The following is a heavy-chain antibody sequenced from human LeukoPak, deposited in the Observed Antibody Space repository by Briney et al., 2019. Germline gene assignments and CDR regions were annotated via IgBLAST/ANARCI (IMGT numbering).Heavy chain of an antibody. CDR2: IYHSGST. CDR1: GYSISSGYY. V-gene: IGHV4-38-2*01. Sequence: PSETLSLTCAVSGYSISSGYYWGWIRQPPGKGLEWIGSIYHSGSTYYNPSLKSRVTISVDTSKNQFSLKLSSVTAADTAVDYCARPTYYYDSSGYYYFDYMDVWGKGTTVTVSS. D-gene: IGHD3-22*01. CDR3: ARPTYYYDSSGYYYFDYMDV. J-gene: IGHJ6*03.